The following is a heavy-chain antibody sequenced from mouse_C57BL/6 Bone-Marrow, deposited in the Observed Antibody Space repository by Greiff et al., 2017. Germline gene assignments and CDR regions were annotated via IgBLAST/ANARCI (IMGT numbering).Heavy chain of an antibody. CDR3: ARSLTGSVAY. CDR2: IYPRSGTT. V-gene: IGHV1-81*01. J-gene: IGHJ3*01. Sequence: QVQLQQSGAELARPGASVKLSCKASGYTFTSYGISWVKQSTGQGLEWIGEIYPRSGTTYYNEKFKGKATLTADKSSSTAYMELRSLTSEDSAVYFCARSLTGSVAYWGQGTLVTVAA. D-gene: IGHD4-1*01. CDR1: GYTFTSYG.